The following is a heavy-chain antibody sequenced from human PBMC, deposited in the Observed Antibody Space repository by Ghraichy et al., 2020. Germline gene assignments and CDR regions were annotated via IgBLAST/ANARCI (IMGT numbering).Heavy chain of an antibody. CDR3: ARDGSWDSWSGSYKWDWFDA. D-gene: IGHD3-3*01. V-gene: IGHV4-59*13. CDR1: GDSISSFD. CDR2: LYYSGST. Sequence: ESLNISCNVSGDSISSFDCSWIRQFPGGRLEWIGSLYYSGSTHYSPSLKSRVTLSADTSTNQFSLKLRSVTAADTAIYYCARDGSWDSWSGSYKWDWFDAWGQGTLVTVSS. J-gene: IGHJ5*02.